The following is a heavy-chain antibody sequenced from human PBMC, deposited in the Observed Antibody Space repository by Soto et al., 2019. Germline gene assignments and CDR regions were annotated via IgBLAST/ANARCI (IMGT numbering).Heavy chain of an antibody. Sequence: SETLSLTCAVVGDSLRGQSWNWIRQSPGKGLEWIGELDQSGGTNYNPSLKSRAIISDDTSKNQFSLTLTSVTAADTAVYYCAREDSYGWSGESLAVWGQGTTATVS. V-gene: IGHV4-34*01. CDR3: AREDSYGWSGESLAV. CDR2: LDQSGGT. J-gene: IGHJ6*02. D-gene: IGHD6-19*01. CDR1: GDSLRGQS.